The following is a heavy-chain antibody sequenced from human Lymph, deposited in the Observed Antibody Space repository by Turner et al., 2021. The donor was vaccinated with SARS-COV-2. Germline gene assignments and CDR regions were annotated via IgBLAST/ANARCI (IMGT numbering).Heavy chain of an antibody. CDR3: ARDLYYYGMDV. CDR2: IYGGDST. Sequence: EVQLVESGGGLIQPGGSLRLSCAALGLTVSSNYMSWVRQAPGKGLELFSVIYGGDSTYYADSVKGRFTVSRDNSKNTLYLQMNSLRAEDTAVYYCARDLYYYGMDVWGQGTTVTVSS. CDR1: GLTVSSNY. J-gene: IGHJ6*02. V-gene: IGHV3-53*01.